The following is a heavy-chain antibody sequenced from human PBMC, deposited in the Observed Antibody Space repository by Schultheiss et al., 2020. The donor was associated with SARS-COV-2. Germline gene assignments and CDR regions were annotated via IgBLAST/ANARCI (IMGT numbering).Heavy chain of an antibody. CDR2: IYYSGST. CDR3: ARSPPRPYCSGGSCYSRLDAFDI. D-gene: IGHD2-15*01. J-gene: IGHJ3*02. V-gene: IGHV4-38-2*01. Sequence: SETLSLTCAVSGYSISSGYYWGWIRQPPGKGLEWIGYIYYSGSTNYNPSLKSRVTISVDTSKNQFSLKLSSVTAADTAVYYCARSPPRPYCSGGSCYSRLDAFDIWGQGTMVTVSS. CDR1: GYSISSGYY.